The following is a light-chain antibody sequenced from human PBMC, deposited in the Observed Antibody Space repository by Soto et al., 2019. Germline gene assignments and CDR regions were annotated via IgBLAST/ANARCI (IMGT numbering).Light chain of an antibody. CDR2: GAS. J-gene: IGKJ1*01. CDR1: QSVSSN. CDR3: QQYNNWPPDRT. V-gene: IGKV3-15*01. Sequence: EIVMTQSPATLSVSPGERATLSCRASQSVSSNLAWYQQKPGQAPRILIYGASTRATGIPARFSGSGSGTEFTLTISSLHSEDFAIYFCQQYNNWPPDRTFGQGTKVEIK.